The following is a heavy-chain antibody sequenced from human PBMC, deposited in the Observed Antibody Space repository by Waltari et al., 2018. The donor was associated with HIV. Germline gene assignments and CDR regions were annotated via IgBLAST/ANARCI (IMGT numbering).Heavy chain of an antibody. CDR2: ISGTGDHT. J-gene: IGHJ6*02. CDR3: ARHSSSHPYYYAMDV. V-gene: IGHV3-23*01. CDR1: FSFVTYA. Sequence: FSFVTYAMSWVRQAPGKGLEWVSAISGTGDHTFYADSVKGRFTISRDNSKRTLYLQMNSLRAEDTALYYCARHSSSHPYYYAMDVWGQGTTVTVSS. D-gene: IGHD6-13*01.